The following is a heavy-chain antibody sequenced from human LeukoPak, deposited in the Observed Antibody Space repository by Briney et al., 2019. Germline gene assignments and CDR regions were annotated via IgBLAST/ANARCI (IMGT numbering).Heavy chain of an antibody. Sequence: PGGSLRLSCAASGFSFTNAWMNWVRQAPGKGLEWVGRIYSKGDGGTTEYSAPVKGRFTISRDDSKNTLYLQLNSLKTEDTAVYYCNRGSNRHDDSDFDDWGQGTLVTVSS. V-gene: IGHV3-15*01. D-gene: IGHD3-22*01. CDR3: NRGSNRHDDSDFDD. CDR1: GFSFTNAW. CDR2: IYSKGDGGTT. J-gene: IGHJ4*02.